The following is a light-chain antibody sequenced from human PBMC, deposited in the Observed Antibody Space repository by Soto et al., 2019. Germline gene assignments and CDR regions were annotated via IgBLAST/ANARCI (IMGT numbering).Light chain of an antibody. Sequence: DIQMTQSPSSLSASVGDRVTITCRASQRISNYLNWYQHKPGKAPRLLIYAASSLQSGVPSRFSGSGYGTDFTLTISSLQPEDFATYYCQKSYSTLDYTFGQGTKVEIK. V-gene: IGKV1-39*01. CDR1: QRISNY. J-gene: IGKJ2*01. CDR3: QKSYSTLDYT. CDR2: AAS.